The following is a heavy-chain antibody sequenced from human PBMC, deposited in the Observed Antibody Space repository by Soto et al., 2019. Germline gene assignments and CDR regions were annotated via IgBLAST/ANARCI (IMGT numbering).Heavy chain of an antibody. CDR1: GFTFSSYS. J-gene: IGHJ4*02. CDR2: ISSSSIYI. CDR3: ARDKNSGYDSFDY. V-gene: IGHV3-21*01. D-gene: IGHD5-12*01. Sequence: GGSLRLSCAASGFTFSSYSMNWVRQAPGKGLEWVSSISSSSIYIYYADSVKGRFTISRDNAKNSLYLQMTSLSAEDTAVYYCARDKNSGYDSFDYWGQGTLVTVSS.